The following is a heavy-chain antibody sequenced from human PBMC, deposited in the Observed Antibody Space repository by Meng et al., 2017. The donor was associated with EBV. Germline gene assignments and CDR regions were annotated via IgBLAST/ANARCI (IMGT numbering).Heavy chain of an antibody. CDR3: ARGVNLGSWFDY. D-gene: IGHD6-13*01. Sequence: QLQHGGAVALRPADTMSLTCAVYGGSSSGYDWSGIRQPPGKGLEWIGEINHSGTTNYNPSLKSRVTISVDTSKNQFSLKLSSVTAADTAVYYCARGVNLGSWFDYWGQGTLVTVSS. CDR2: INHSGTT. V-gene: IGHV4-34*01. CDR1: GGSSSGYD. J-gene: IGHJ4*02.